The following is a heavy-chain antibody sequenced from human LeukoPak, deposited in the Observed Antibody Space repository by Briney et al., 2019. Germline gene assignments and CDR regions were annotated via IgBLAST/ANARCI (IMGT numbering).Heavy chain of an antibody. Sequence: GGSLRLSCAASGFTFSSYAMSWARQAPGKGLEWVSAISGSGGSTYYADSVKGRFTISRDNSKNTLYLQMNSLRAEDTAVYYCAKMEGYDILTGYYFDYWGQGTLVTVSS. J-gene: IGHJ4*02. CDR2: ISGSGGST. V-gene: IGHV3-23*01. D-gene: IGHD3-9*01. CDR1: GFTFSSYA. CDR3: AKMEGYDILTGYYFDY.